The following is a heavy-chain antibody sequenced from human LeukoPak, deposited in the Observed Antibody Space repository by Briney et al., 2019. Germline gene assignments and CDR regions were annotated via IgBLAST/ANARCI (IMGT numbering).Heavy chain of an antibody. CDR1: GFTVSSNY. J-gene: IGHJ6*03. CDR2: IYSGGST. Sequence: PGGSLRLSCAASGFTVSSNYMSWVRQAPGKGLEWVSVIYSGGSTYYADSVKGRFIISRDNSKNTLYLQMNSLRAEDTAVYYCARVSGITDYYMDVWGKGTTVTISS. V-gene: IGHV3-66*01. CDR3: ARVSGITDYYMDV. D-gene: IGHD3-10*01.